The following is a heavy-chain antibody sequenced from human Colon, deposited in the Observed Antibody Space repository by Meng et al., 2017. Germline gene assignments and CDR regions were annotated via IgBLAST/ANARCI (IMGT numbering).Heavy chain of an antibody. D-gene: IGHD6-19*01. CDR1: GYTFTTYY. J-gene: IGHJ4*02. V-gene: IGHV1-46*01. CDR2: INPNGGST. CDR3: ARGRDNNGWYGLAD. Sequence: ASVKVSCKASGYTFTTYYMHWVRQAPGQGLEWMGLINPNGGSTISAQRFQDRVAMTMDTSTSTVYMEVSSPRSEDTAVYYCARGRDNNGWYGLADWGQGTLVTVSS.